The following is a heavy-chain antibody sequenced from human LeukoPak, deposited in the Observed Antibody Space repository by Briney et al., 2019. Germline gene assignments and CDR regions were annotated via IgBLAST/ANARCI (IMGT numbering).Heavy chain of an antibody. J-gene: IGHJ4*02. D-gene: IGHD1-1*01. CDR1: GDSVSSNSAA. Sequence: SQTLSLTCAISGDSVSSNSAAWNWIRQPPARGLEWLGRTYYRSKWYNDYAVSVKSRITINPDTSKNQFSLQLNSVTPEDTAVYYCARDSPLKNDGVFDYWGQGTLVTVSS. V-gene: IGHV6-1*01. CDR3: ARDSPLKNDGVFDY. CDR2: TYYRSKWYN.